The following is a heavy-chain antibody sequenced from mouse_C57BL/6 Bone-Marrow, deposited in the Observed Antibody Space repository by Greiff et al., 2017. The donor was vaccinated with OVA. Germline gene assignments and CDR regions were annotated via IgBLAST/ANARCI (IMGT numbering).Heavy chain of an antibody. J-gene: IGHJ4*01. D-gene: IGHD2-4*01. CDR3: ARQDYDYPYYYAMDY. CDR2: ISNGGGST. V-gene: IGHV5-12*01. CDR1: GFTFSDYY. Sequence: EVKLQESGGGLVQPGGSLKLSCAASGFTFSDYYMYWVRQTPEKRLEWVAYISNGGGSTYYPDTVKGRFTISRDNAKNTLYLQMSRLKSEDTAMYYCARQDYDYPYYYAMDYWGQGTSVTVSS.